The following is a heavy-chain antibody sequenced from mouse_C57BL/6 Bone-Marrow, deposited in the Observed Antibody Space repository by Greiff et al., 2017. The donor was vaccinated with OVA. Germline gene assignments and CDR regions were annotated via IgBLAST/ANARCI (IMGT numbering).Heavy chain of an antibody. J-gene: IGHJ2*01. V-gene: IGHV14-3*01. D-gene: IGHD4-1*01. CDR3: ASTSPGTKDTYYFDY. CDR2: IDPANGNT. CDR1: GFNIKNTY. Sequence: DVKLEESVAELVRPGASVKLSCTASGFNIKNTYMHWVKQRPEQGLEWIGRIDPANGNTKYAPKFQGKATITADTSSNTAYLQLSSLTSEDTAIYYCASTSPGTKDTYYFDYWGQGTTLTVSS.